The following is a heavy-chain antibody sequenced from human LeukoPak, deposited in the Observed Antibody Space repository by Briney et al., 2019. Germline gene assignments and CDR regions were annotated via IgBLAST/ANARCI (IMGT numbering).Heavy chain of an antibody. J-gene: IGHJ4*02. CDR2: ISGSGGGT. V-gene: IGHV3-23*01. D-gene: IGHD5-18*01. Sequence: GGSLRLSCAASGFTFSSYAMSWVRQAPGKGLEWVSAISGSGGGTYYADSVKGRFTISRDNSKNTLYLQMNSLRAEDTAVYYCAKDHRGYSYGSIQLDYWGQGTLVTVSS. CDR3: AKDHRGYSYGSIQLDY. CDR1: GFTFSSYA.